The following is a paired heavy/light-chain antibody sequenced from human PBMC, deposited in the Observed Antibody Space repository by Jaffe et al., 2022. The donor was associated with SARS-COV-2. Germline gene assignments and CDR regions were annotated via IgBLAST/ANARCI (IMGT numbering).Light chain of an antibody. Sequence: EIVMTQSPATLSVSPGERVTLSCRASQRLSSKLAWYQQKPGQAPRLLMYGASTRATGIPARFSGSGSGTEFTLTITNLQSEDFAIYYCQQYDNWPPVFGQGTRLDIK. CDR1: QRLSSK. J-gene: IGKJ5*01. CDR2: GAS. CDR3: QQYDNWPPV. V-gene: IGKV3-15*01.
Heavy chain of an antibody. J-gene: IGHJ2*01. CDR2: ISSSGTNI. CDR1: GFIFGDYY. D-gene: IGHD6-13*01. V-gene: IGHV3-11*01. Sequence: QVNLVESGGDLVNPGGSLRLSCAASGFIFGDYYMSWIRQAPGKGLEWVSYISSSGTNIYYADSVKGRFTISRDNAQSSLSLQMSSLRAEDTAVYFCARIPYSGSRFNEYWYLDIWGHGTLVTVSS. CDR3: ARIPYSGSRFNEYWYLDI.